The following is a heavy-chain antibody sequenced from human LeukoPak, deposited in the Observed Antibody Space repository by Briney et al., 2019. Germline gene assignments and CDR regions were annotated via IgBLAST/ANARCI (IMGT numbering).Heavy chain of an antibody. CDR3: AKGSGGSWYREYFQH. D-gene: IGHD6-13*01. CDR1: GFTFSSYA. Sequence: GGSLRLSCVVSGFTFSSYAMSWVRQAPGKGLEWVSTISGSGGSTYYADSVKGRFTISRDNSKNTLYLQMNSLRAEDTAVYYCAKGSGGSWYREYFQHWGQGTLVTVSS. V-gene: IGHV3-23*01. J-gene: IGHJ1*01. CDR2: ISGSGGST.